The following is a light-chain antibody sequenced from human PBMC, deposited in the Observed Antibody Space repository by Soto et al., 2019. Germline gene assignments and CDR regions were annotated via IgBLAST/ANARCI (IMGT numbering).Light chain of an antibody. CDR1: QNIYTW. Sequence: DYQVTQSPSNLYASVGDSGTLTCRASQNIYTWLSWYQQKPGISPKLLIHKASTLESGLPSRFSGSGYGTEFTLTISGQQPEDSATYYCPQYERYSTVGQVTQVEIK. CDR3: PQYERYST. V-gene: IGKV1-5*03. CDR2: KAS. J-gene: IGKJ1*01.